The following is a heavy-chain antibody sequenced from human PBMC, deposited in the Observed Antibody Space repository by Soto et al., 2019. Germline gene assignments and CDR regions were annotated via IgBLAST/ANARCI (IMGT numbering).Heavy chain of an antibody. CDR2: IIPIFGTA. CDR3: ARVGLITIFGVVYPERGYYYYGMDV. J-gene: IGHJ6*02. Sequence: QVQLVQSGAEVKKPGSSVKVSCKASGGTFSSYAISWVRQAPGQGLEWMGGIIPIFGTANYAQKFQGRVTITADESRSTAYMERSSLRSEDTAVYYCARVGLITIFGVVYPERGYYYYGMDVWGQGTTVTVSS. V-gene: IGHV1-69*12. D-gene: IGHD3-3*01. CDR1: GGTFSSYA.